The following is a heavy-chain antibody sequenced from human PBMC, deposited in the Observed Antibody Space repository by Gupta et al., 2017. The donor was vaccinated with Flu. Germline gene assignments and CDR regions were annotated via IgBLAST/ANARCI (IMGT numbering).Heavy chain of an antibody. D-gene: IGHD3-22*01. CDR1: YG. CDR2: ISVYNGNK. V-gene: IGHV1-18*01. CDR3: ARDISREDFDSNGYDY. J-gene: IGHJ4*02. Sequence: YGISWVRQAPGQGLEWMGWISVYNGNKNYAQKGQDRVTMTADTYTSTAYMELRRLRFDDQDVYYCARDISREDFDSNGYDYWGQGTLVTVSS.